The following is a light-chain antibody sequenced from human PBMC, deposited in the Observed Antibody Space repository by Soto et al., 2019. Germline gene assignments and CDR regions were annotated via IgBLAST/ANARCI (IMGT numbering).Light chain of an antibody. CDR2: GAS. Sequence: EIVLTQSPXXXXLSXXXXXXXXXXXXXXXXXXYLAWYQQKPGQAPRLLIYGASSRATGIPDRFSGSGSGTDFTLTISRLEPEDFAVYYCQQYGSSPYTFGQETKLEIK. CDR3: QQYGSSPYT. V-gene: IGKV3-20*01. J-gene: IGKJ2*01. CDR1: XXXXXXY.